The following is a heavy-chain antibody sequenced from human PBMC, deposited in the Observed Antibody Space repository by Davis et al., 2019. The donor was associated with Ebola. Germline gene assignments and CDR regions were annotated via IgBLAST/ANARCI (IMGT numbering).Heavy chain of an antibody. Sequence: PGGSLRLSCAASGFTFSSYAMHWVRQAPGKGLEWVAVISYDGSNKYYADSVKGRFTISRDNSKNTLYLQMNSLRAEDTAVYYCARDFSSCLLGCYYYYGMDVWGQGTTVTVSS. D-gene: IGHD2-2*01. CDR2: ISYDGSNK. CDR1: GFTFSSYA. V-gene: IGHV3-30-3*01. J-gene: IGHJ6*02. CDR3: ARDFSSCLLGCYYYYGMDV.